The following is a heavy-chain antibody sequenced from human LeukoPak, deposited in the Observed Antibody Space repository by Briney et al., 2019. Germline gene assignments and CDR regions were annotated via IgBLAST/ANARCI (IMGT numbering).Heavy chain of an antibody. D-gene: IGHD5-12*01. CDR1: GFTFGDYA. CDR2: IRSKAYGGTT. J-gene: IGHJ4*02. Sequence: GRSLRLSCTASGFTFGDYAMSWVRQAPGKGLEWVGFIRSKAYGGTTEYAASVKGRFTISRDDSKSIAYLQMNSLKTEDTAVYYCTSPLSYSGYDADYWGQGTLVTVSS. V-gene: IGHV3-49*04. CDR3: TSPLSYSGYDADY.